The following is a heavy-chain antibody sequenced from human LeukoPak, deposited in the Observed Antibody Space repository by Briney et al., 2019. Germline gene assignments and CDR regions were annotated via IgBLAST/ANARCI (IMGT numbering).Heavy chain of an antibody. V-gene: IGHV7-4-1*02. Sequence: GASVKLSCKASGYTFSRYSINWVRQAPGQGLEWMGRINTNTGNPTSAPGFTGRFVLSLDTSVSTAYLQISSLKAEDTAVYYCAREQDYYDTSGYFGNWGQGTLVTVSS. J-gene: IGHJ4*02. D-gene: IGHD3-22*01. CDR2: INTNTGNP. CDR3: AREQDYYDTSGYFGN. CDR1: GYTFSRYS.